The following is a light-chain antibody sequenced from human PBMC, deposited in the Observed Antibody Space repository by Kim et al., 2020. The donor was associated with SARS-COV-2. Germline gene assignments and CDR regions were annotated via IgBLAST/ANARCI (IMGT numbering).Light chain of an antibody. J-gene: IGLJ1*01. CDR2: DNN. CDR1: SSNIGNNY. Sequence: QKVPLSCSGSSSNIGNNYVSWYQQLPGTAPKLLIYDNNKRPSGIPDRFSGSKSGTSATLGITGLQTGDEADYYCGTWDSSLSAGGVFGTGTKVTVL. V-gene: IGLV1-51*01. CDR3: GTWDSSLSAGGV.